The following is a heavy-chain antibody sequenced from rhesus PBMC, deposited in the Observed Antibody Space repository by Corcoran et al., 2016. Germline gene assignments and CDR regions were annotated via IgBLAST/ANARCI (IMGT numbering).Heavy chain of an antibody. CDR3: ASGSGWSLDY. D-gene: IGHD6S26*01. CDR1: GYSISSGYG. CDR2: IGGSSGST. V-gene: IGHV4-127*01. Sequence: QVQLQESGPGLVKPSETLSLTCAVSGYSISSGYGWSWIRQPPGKGLEWIGYIGGSSGSTNYNPSLKSRVTISKDTSKNQFSLKLRSVTAADTAVYYCASGSGWSLDYWGQGVLVTVSS. J-gene: IGHJ4*01.